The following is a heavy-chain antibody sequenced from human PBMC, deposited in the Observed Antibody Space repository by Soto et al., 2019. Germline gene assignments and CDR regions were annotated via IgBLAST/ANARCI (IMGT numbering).Heavy chain of an antibody. CDR2: IKQDGNEK. J-gene: IGHJ4*02. V-gene: IGHV3-7*01. CDR3: AREMDSSGWSSMDY. D-gene: IGHD6-19*01. CDR1: GFTFSSYW. Sequence: EVQLVESGGGLVQPGGSLRLSCAASGFTFSSYWMSWVRQAPGQGLEWVANIKQDGNEKYYVDSVKGRFTISRDNAKNALDLQMNSLRAEDTAVYYCAREMDSSGWSSMDYWGQGTLVTVSS.